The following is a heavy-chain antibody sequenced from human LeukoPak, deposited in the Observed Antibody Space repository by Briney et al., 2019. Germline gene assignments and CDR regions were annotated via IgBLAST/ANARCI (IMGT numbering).Heavy chain of an antibody. CDR2: ISYDGSNK. CDR1: GFTFRSYG. J-gene: IGHJ4*02. Sequence: PGGSLRLSCAASGFTFRSYGMHWVRQAPGKGLEWVAVISYDGSNKYYADSVKGRFTISRDNSKNTLFLQMNSLRGEDTAVYYCAKDMGEDGSYYLDYWGQGTLVTVSS. CDR3: AKDMGEDGSYYLDY. V-gene: IGHV3-30*18. D-gene: IGHD1-26*01.